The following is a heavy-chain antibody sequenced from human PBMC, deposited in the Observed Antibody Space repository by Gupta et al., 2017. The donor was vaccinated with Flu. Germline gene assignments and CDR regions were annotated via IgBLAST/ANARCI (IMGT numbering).Heavy chain of an antibody. J-gene: IGHJ4*02. CDR1: GFESFTPW. V-gene: IGHV3-15*01. CDR2: IRSNFEGGTT. CDR3: ATDNTGYNSAPYFDH. D-gene: IGHD5-24*01. Sequence: EMQLLEAGAGFVEPGGPLRLSCTASGFESFTPWMTWVRHAPGKGLEWVGRIRSNFEGGTTDYAAPGKGRFSISRDDSGNRLYLHRTSLKTEDTAVYYCATDNTGYNSAPYFDHWGQGTLVTVSS.